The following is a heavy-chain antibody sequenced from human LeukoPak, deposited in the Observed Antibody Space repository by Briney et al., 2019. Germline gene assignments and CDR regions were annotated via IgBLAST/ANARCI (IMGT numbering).Heavy chain of an antibody. CDR2: IYYSGST. CDR3: AGSGGYEYDY. CDR1: GGSISSYY. V-gene: IGHV4-59*08. D-gene: IGHD5-12*01. Sequence: SETLSLTCTVSGGSISSYYWSWIRQPPGKGLEWIGYIYYSGSTNYNPSLKSRVTISVDTSKNQLSLKLSSVTAADTAVYYCAGSGGYEYDYWGQGTLVTVSS. J-gene: IGHJ4*02.